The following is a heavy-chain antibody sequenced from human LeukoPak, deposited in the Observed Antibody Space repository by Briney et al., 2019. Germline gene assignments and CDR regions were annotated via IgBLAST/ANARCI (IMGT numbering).Heavy chain of an antibody. V-gene: IGHV3-21*01. CDR1: GFTFSSYS. J-gene: IGHJ4*02. CDR3: ARSRGYYDSSGYPY. Sequence: GGSLRLSCAASGFTFSSYSMNWVRQAPGKGLEWVSSISSSSSYIYYADSVKGRFTISRDNAKNSLYLQMNSLRAEDTAVYYCARSRGYYDSSGYPYWGQGTLVTVSS. CDR2: ISSSSSYI. D-gene: IGHD3-22*01.